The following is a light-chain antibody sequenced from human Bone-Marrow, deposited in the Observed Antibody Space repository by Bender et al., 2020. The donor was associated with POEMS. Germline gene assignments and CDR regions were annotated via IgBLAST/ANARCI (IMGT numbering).Light chain of an antibody. CDR3: SSYAGSNDVV. V-gene: IGLV2-23*02. J-gene: IGLJ2*01. CDR2: DVN. CDR1: SSDIGGYDL. Sequence: QSALTQPASVSGSPGQSITISCTGTSSDIGGYDLVSWYQQHPGEAPKLMIFDVNRRPSGVSDRFSGSKSGNTASLTVSGLQAEDEADYFCSSYAGSNDVVFGGGTKLTVL.